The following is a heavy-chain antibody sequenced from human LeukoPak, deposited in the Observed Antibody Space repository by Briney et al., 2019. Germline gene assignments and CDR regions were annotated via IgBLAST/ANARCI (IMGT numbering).Heavy chain of an antibody. Sequence: GASVKVSCKASGGTFSSYAISWVRQAPGQGLEWMGGIIPIFGTANYAQKFQGRVTITADESTSTAYMELSSLRSEDTAVYYCARGKLERHPRPTIIAWSPLDYWGQGTLVTVSS. J-gene: IGHJ4*02. CDR2: IIPIFGTA. V-gene: IGHV1-69*13. CDR1: GGTFSSYA. CDR3: ARGKLERHPRPTIIAWSPLDY. D-gene: IGHD5-24*01.